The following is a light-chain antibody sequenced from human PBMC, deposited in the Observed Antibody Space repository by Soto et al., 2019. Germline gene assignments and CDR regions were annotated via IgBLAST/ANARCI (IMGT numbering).Light chain of an antibody. J-gene: IGKJ3*01. CDR2: DAS. CDR1: QGISSA. Sequence: AIQLTQSPSSLSASVGDRVTITCRASQGISSALAWYQQKPGKAPKLLIYDASSLESGVPSRFSGSGSGTDFTLTISSPQPEDFATYYCQQFNSSPFTFGPGTKVDIK. V-gene: IGKV1-13*02. CDR3: QQFNSSPFT.